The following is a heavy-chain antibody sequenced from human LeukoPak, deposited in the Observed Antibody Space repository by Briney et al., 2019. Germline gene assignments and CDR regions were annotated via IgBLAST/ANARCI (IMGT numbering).Heavy chain of an antibody. V-gene: IGHV3-23*01. D-gene: IGHD6-13*01. CDR3: AKRRKAAADY. CDR1: GFTFSRYT. Sequence: GGSLRLSCAASGFTFSRYTMNWVRQSPGKGLEWVSAISGSGGSTYYADSVKGRFTISRDNSKNTLYLQMNSLRAEDTAVYYCAKRRKAAADYWGQGTLVTVSS. J-gene: IGHJ4*02. CDR2: ISGSGGST.